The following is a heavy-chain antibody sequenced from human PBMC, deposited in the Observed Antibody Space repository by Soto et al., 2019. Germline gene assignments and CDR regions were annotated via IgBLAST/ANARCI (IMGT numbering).Heavy chain of an antibody. V-gene: IGHV4-59*01. CDR3: ARDSGEPYDY. Sequence: SETLSLTCTVSGGSISSYYWSWIRQSPGKGPEWIGYVYHSGATNYNPSLESRVTMSLDTSKNQFSLKLSSVTAADTAVYYCARDSGEPYDYWGRGTLVTVSS. CDR2: VYHSGAT. D-gene: IGHD3-10*01. CDR1: GGSISSYY. J-gene: IGHJ4*02.